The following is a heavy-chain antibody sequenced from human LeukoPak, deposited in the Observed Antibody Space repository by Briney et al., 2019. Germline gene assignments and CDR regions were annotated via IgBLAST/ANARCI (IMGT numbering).Heavy chain of an antibody. Sequence: GGSLRLSCAASGFTFDDYAMHWVRQAPGKGLERVSGISWNSGSIGYADSVKGRFTISRDNAKNSLYLQMNSLRAEDTALYYCAKDLYDSSGYYAWGAFDIWGQGTMVTVSS. V-gene: IGHV3-9*01. D-gene: IGHD3-22*01. CDR2: ISWNSGSI. J-gene: IGHJ3*02. CDR1: GFTFDDYA. CDR3: AKDLYDSSGYYAWGAFDI.